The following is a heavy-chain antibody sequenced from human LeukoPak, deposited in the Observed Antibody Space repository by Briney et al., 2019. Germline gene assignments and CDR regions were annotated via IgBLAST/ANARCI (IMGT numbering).Heavy chain of an antibody. CDR3: ARDRSGWELLLGDYYYGMDV. Sequence: PSETLSLTCTVSGGSISSYYWSWIRQPPGKGLEWIGYIYYSGSTNYNPSLKSRVTISVDTSKNQFSLKLSSVTAADTAVYYCARDRSGWELLLGDYYYGMDVWGQGTTVTVSS. CDR1: GGSISSYY. CDR2: IYYSGST. V-gene: IGHV4-59*01. D-gene: IGHD1-26*01. J-gene: IGHJ6*02.